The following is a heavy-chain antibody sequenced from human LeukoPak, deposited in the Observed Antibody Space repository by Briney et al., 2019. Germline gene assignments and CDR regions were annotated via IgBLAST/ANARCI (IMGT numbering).Heavy chain of an antibody. CDR3: ARHGYSSSFEY. CDR1: GGSISSFY. D-gene: IGHD6-13*01. J-gene: IGHJ4*02. V-gene: IGHV4-59*01. Sequence: SETLSLTCSVSGGSISSFYWSWIRQPPGKGLQWLGYIYNSGSTNYNPSPESRLTISIDTSKNQFSLRLSSVTAADTAVYYCARHGYSSSFEYWGQGTLVTVSS. CDR2: IYNSGST.